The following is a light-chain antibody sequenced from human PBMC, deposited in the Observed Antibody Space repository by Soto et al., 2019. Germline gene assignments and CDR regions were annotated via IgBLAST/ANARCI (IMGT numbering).Light chain of an antibody. CDR2: WAS. Sequence: DIVMTQSPDSLAVSLGERATINCKSSQSVLYSSNNKNYLAWYQQRPGQHPKLLIYWASTRESGVPDRFSGSGSGTDFTLTMNSLQAEDVAVYYCQQYESTPPTFGQGTKLEIK. CDR3: QQYESTPPT. CDR1: QSVLYSSNNKNY. V-gene: IGKV4-1*01. J-gene: IGKJ2*01.